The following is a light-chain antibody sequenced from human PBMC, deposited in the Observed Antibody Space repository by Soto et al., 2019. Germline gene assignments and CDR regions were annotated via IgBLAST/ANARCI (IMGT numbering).Light chain of an antibody. CDR2: DAS. CDR1: QEIKNY. Sequence: DIQMTQSPSSLSASVGDRVTITCQASQEIKNYLNWYQQKPVKAPNLLIYDASNLKTGVTSRFSGSGSGTHFTFTISSLQPEDFAKYYCQHDDQLHPLSCGGGTKEEIK. CDR3: QHDDQLHPLS. J-gene: IGKJ4*01. V-gene: IGKV1-33*01.